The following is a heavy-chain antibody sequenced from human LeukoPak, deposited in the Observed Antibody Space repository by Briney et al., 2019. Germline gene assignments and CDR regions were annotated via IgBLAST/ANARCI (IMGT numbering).Heavy chain of an antibody. CDR2: IYSSGST. CDR1: GGSISGYY. Sequence: PSETLSLTCTVSGGSISGYYWSWIRQPPGKGLEWIGYIYSSGSTNYNPSLKSRVTISVDTSKNQFSLKLSSVTAADTAVYYCARLPSGYCSGGSCYPVDGMDVWGQGTTVTVSS. J-gene: IGHJ6*02. D-gene: IGHD2-15*01. CDR3: ARLPSGYCSGGSCYPVDGMDV. V-gene: IGHV4-59*08.